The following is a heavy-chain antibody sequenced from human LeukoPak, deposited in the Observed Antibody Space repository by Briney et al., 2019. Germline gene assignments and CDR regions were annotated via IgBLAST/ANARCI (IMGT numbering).Heavy chain of an antibody. D-gene: IGHD2-2*01. CDR1: EFTFSSYG. V-gene: IGHV3-30*02. CDR3: AATYCSSTSCYALDY. J-gene: IGHJ4*02. Sequence: PGGSLRLSCAASEFTFSSYGMHWVRHAPGKGLEWVAFIRYDGSNEYYADSVKGRFTISRDNSENTLYLQMESLRPEDTAVYFCAATYCSSTSCYALDYWGQGTLVTVSS. CDR2: IRYDGSNE.